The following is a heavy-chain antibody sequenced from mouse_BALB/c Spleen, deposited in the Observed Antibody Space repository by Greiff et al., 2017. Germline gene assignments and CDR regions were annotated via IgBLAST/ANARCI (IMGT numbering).Heavy chain of an antibody. J-gene: IGHJ2*01. CDR3: ARRAYYRYDGVFDY. V-gene: IGHV4-1*02. CDR1: GFDFSRYW. D-gene: IGHD2-14*01. CDR2: INPDSSTI. Sequence: EVKLVESGGGLVQPGGSLKLSCAASGFDFSRYWMSWVRQAPGKGLEWIGEINPDSSTINYTPSLKDKFIISRDNAKNTLYLQMSKVRSEDTALYYCARRAYYRYDGVFDYWGQGTTLTVSS.